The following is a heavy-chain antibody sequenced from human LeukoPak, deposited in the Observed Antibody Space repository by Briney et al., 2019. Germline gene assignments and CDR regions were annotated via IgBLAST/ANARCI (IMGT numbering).Heavy chain of an antibody. D-gene: IGHD3-3*01. CDR1: GYTFTGYY. CDR3: ARDRAYDREFDS. J-gene: IGHJ4*02. Sequence: ASVKVSCKASGYTFTGYYMHWVRQAPGQGLEWMGRTIPNSGGTKYAQKFQGRVTMTRDTSITTAYMELSRLRSDDTAVYYCARDRAYDREFDSWGQGTLVTVSS. CDR2: TIPNSGGT. V-gene: IGHV1-2*06.